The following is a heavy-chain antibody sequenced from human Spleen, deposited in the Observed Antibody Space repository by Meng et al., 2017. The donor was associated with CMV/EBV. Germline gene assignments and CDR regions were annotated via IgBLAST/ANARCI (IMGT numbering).Heavy chain of an antibody. Sequence: QAQLQEPGPGLVKLSETLSLPCTVSGGSISSYYWSWIRQPAGKGLEWIGRIYTSGSTNYNPSLKSRVTMSVDTSKNQFSLKLSSVTAADTAVYYCARDGVRWRYFNWFDPWGQGTLVTVSS. D-gene: IGHD2/OR15-2a*01. CDR2: IYTSGST. CDR3: ARDGVRWRYFNWFDP. J-gene: IGHJ5*02. V-gene: IGHV4-4*07. CDR1: GGSISSYY.